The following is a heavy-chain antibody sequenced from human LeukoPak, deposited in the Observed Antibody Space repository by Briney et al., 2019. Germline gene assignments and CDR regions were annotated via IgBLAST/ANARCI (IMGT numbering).Heavy chain of an antibody. CDR1: GFTFSSYA. CDR2: ISGSGGST. CDR3: AKAYRPQTVTLDY. Sequence: GGSLRLSCAASGFTFSSYAMSWVRQAPGKGLEWVSAISGSGGSTYYADSVKDRFTISRDNSKNTLYLQMNSLRAEDTAVYYCAKAYRPQTVTLDYWGQGTLVTVSS. D-gene: IGHD4-17*01. V-gene: IGHV3-23*01. J-gene: IGHJ4*02.